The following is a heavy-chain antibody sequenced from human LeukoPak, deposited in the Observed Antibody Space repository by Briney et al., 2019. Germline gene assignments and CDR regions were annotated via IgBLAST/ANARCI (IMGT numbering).Heavy chain of an antibody. V-gene: IGHV3-9*01. CDR1: GFTFDDYA. CDR3: ARGVLPFYY. Sequence: GRSLRLSCAASGFTFDDYAMHWVRQAPGKGLEWVSGISWNSGSIGYADSVKGRFTISRDNAKNSLYLQMNSLRAEDTAVYYCARGVLPFYYWGQGTLVTVSS. CDR2: ISWNSGSI. J-gene: IGHJ4*02. D-gene: IGHD3-3*01.